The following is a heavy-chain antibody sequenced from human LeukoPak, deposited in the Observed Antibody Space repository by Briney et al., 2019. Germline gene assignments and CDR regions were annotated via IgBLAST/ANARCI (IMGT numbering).Heavy chain of an antibody. J-gene: IGHJ6*02. CDR1: GYTFTGYD. CDR2: INAGNGNT. V-gene: IGHV1-3*01. CDR3: ARVGPGDYGDHERVYYYYGMDV. Sequence: ASVKVSCKASGYTFTGYDFNWVRQAPGQGLEWMGWINAGNGNTKYSQKFQGRVTITRDTSASTAYMELSSLRSEDTAVYYCARVGPGDYGDHERVYYYYGMDVWGQGTTVTVSS. D-gene: IGHD4-17*01.